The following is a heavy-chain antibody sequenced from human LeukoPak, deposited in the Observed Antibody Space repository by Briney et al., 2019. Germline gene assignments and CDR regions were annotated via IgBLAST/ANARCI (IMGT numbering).Heavy chain of an antibody. CDR1: GFTFTNYA. CDR2: ISDSGATT. Sequence: GGSLRLSCAASGFTFTNYAMNWVRQAPGKELEWVSGISDSGATTYFADSVKGRFTISRDNSKNTLYLQMNGLRAEDTAIYYCAKGDWSTRWTFFDYWGRGTLVTVSS. D-gene: IGHD2-21*02. J-gene: IGHJ4*02. V-gene: IGHV3-23*01. CDR3: AKGDWSTRWTFFDY.